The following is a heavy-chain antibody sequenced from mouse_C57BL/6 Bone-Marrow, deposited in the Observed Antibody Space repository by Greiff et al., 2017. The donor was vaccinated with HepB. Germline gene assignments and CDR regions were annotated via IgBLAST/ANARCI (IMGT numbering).Heavy chain of an antibody. Sequence: QVTLKESGPGILQPSQTLSLTCSFSGFSLSTFGMGVGWIRQPSGKGLEWLAHIWWDDDKYYNPALKSRLTISKDTSKNQVFLKIANVDTADTATYYCARIAVMGSIRVYYYGSSLYYFDYWGQGTTLTVSS. CDR3: ARIAVMGSIRVYYYGSSLYYFDY. V-gene: IGHV8-8*01. J-gene: IGHJ2*01. CDR2: IWWDDDK. CDR1: GFSLSTFGMG. D-gene: IGHD1-1*01.